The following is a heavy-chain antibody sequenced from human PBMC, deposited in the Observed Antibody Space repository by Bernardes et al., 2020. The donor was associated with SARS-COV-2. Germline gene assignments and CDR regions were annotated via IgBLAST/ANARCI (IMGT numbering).Heavy chain of an antibody. CDR2: ISPDNGMT. J-gene: IGHJ4*02. Sequence: ASVKVSCMASGYTFASHGITWVRQAPGQGLECMGWISPDNGMTDYSRKFQGRVTMTTDTSTNTAYMELRSLRSDDTAVYYCARGPQENWHGHDYWGQGTLVTVSS. CDR3: ARGPQENWHGHDY. D-gene: IGHD1-1*01. V-gene: IGHV1-18*04. CDR1: GYTFASHG.